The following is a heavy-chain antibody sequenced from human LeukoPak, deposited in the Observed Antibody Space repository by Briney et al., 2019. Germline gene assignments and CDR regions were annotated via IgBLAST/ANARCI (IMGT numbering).Heavy chain of an antibody. V-gene: IGHV4-34*01. J-gene: IGHJ6*02. CDR2: INHSGST. Sequence: SETLSLTCAVYGGSFSGYYWSWIRQPPGKGLEWIGEINHSGSTNYNPSLKSRVTISVDTSKNQFSLKLSSVTAADTAVYYCARGPGITIFGVANNYYYGMDVWGQGTTVTVSS. CDR1: GGSFSGYY. CDR3: ARGPGITIFGVANNYYYGMDV. D-gene: IGHD3-3*01.